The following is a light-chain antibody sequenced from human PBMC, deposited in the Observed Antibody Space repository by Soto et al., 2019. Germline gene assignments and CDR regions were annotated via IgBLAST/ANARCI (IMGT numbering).Light chain of an antibody. CDR2: EVS. CDR1: SSDVGGYNY. CDR3: SSYTSSSTLSNWV. Sequence: QSALTQPASVSGSPGQSITISCTGTSSDVGGYNYVSWYQQHPGKAPKLMIYEVSNRPSGVSNRFSGSKSGNTASLTISGLQAEDEVDYYCSSYTSSSTLSNWVFGGGTKVTVL. V-gene: IGLV2-14*01. J-gene: IGLJ3*02.